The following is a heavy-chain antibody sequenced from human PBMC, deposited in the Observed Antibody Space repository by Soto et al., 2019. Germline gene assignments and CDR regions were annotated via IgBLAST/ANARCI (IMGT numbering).Heavy chain of an antibody. V-gene: IGHV3-23*01. D-gene: IGHD1-7*01. J-gene: IGHJ4*02. CDR2: SSATGAGT. CDR3: AKDRRAGGNYGFYSDF. Sequence: EVQLLESGGGLVQPGGSLRLPGEASGLPFATYAMTWARQPPGKGLEWVSFSSATGAGTYYADSVKGRFTISRDNSKNTLYLQMTSLRADDTAVYYCAKDRRAGGNYGFYSDFWGQGALVIVSS. CDR1: GLPFATYA.